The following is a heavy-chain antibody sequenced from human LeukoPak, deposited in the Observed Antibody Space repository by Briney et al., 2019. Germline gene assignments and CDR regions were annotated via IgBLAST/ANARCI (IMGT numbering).Heavy chain of an antibody. Sequence: SETLSLTCTVSGGSISSYYWSWIRQSPGKGLEWIGHIYYSESTNYNPSLKSRVTISVDTSKNQLSLKLSSVTAADTAVYYCARESDNYARIIDYWGKGTLVTASS. CDR1: GGSISSYY. CDR3: ARESDNYARIIDY. D-gene: IGHD4-11*01. CDR2: IYYSEST. V-gene: IGHV4-59*01. J-gene: IGHJ4*02.